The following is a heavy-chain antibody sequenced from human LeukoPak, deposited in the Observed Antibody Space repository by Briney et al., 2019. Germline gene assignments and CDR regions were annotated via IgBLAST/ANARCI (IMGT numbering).Heavy chain of an antibody. D-gene: IGHD3-9*01. CDR2: ISSSSSYI. CDR1: GFTFSSYW. CDR3: ARGERVLRYFDWLNNWFDP. Sequence: GGSLRLSCAASGFTFSSYWMHWVRQAPGKGLEWVSSISSSSSYIYYADSVKGRFTISRDNAENSLYLQMNSLRAEDTAVYYCARGERVLRYFDWLNNWFDPWGQGTLVTVSS. V-gene: IGHV3-21*01. J-gene: IGHJ5*02.